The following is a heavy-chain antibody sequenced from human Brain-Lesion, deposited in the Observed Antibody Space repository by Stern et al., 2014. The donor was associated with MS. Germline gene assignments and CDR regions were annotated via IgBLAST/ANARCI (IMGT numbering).Heavy chain of an antibody. CDR2: FDPEDGET. CDR1: GYTLTALS. D-gene: IGHD1-26*01. V-gene: IGHV1-24*01. CDR3: ATLSPGAGGNYYRHFDY. Sequence: VHLVESGAEVKKPGASVKVSCKVSGYTLTALSMHWVRQAPRKGLEWMGGFDPEDGETIYAQKFQGRVTMTEDTSTDTAYMELRSLISEDTAVYYCATLSPGAGGNYYRHFDYWGQGTLVTVSS. J-gene: IGHJ4*02.